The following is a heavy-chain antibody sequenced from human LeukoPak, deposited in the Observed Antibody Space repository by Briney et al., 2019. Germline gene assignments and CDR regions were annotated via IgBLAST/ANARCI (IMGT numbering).Heavy chain of an antibody. CDR3: AKDTVGPPRASSLLN. D-gene: IGHD6-13*01. Sequence: GRSLRLSCAASGFTFSSYGMHWVRQAPGKGLEWVAVIWYDGSNKYYADSVKGRFTISRDNSKNTLYLQMNSLRAEDTAVYYCAKDTVGPPRASSLLNWGQGTLVTVSS. J-gene: IGHJ4*02. CDR2: IWYDGSNK. V-gene: IGHV3-33*06. CDR1: GFTFSSYG.